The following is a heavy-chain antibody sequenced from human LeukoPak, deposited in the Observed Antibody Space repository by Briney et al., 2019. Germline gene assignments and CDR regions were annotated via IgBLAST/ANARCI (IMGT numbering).Heavy chain of an antibody. D-gene: IGHD5-18*01. CDR2: INHSGST. Sequence: SETLSLTCTVSGYSISSGYYWGWIRQPPGKGLEWIGEINHSGSTNYNPSLKSRVTISVDTSKNQFSLKLSSVTAADTAVYYCARGYSYGFFDYWGQGTLVTVSS. CDR1: GYSISSGYY. CDR3: ARGYSYGFFDY. J-gene: IGHJ4*02. V-gene: IGHV4-38-2*02.